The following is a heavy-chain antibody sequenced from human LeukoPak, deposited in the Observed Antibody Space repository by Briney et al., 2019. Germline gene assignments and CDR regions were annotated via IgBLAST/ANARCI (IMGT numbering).Heavy chain of an antibody. CDR2: IYPGDSDT. J-gene: IGHJ5*02. CDR3: ARSRTTVAWWFDP. V-gene: IGHV5-51*01. CDR1: GYSFTSYW. Sequence: GGSLKISCKGSGYSFTSYWIGWVRQMPGKGLEWMGIIYPGDSDTRYSPSFQGQVTISADKSISTAYLQWSSLKASDTAMYFCARSRTTVAWWFDPWGQGTLVTVSS. D-gene: IGHD4-23*01.